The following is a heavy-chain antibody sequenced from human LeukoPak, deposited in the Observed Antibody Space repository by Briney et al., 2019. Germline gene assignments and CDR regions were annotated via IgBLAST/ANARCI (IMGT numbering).Heavy chain of an antibody. V-gene: IGHV5-51*01. CDR1: GYSFTSYW. CDR2: IYPGDSDT. Sequence: GESLKISCKGSGYSFTSYWIGWVRQMPGKGLEWMGIIYPGDSDTRYSPSFQGQVTISADKSISTAYLQWSSLRASDTAMYYCARVAVAGTTNYYYMDVWGKGTTVTVSS. J-gene: IGHJ6*03. CDR3: ARVAVAGTTNYYYMDV. D-gene: IGHD6-19*01.